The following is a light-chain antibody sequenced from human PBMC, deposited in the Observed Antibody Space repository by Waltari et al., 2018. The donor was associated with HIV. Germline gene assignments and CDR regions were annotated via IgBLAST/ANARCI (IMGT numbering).Light chain of an antibody. CDR2: EVS. CDR3: SSYTSTSTSCV. V-gene: IGLV2-14*01. J-gene: IGLJ1*01. Sequence: QSALTQPASVSGSPGQSITISCTGTSSDVVSYNYFSWYQHHPGKAPKLMIYEVSNRPSGVSNRFSGSKSGYTASLTISGLQAEDEADYYCSSYTSTSTSCVFGTGTKVTVL. CDR1: SSDVVSYNY.